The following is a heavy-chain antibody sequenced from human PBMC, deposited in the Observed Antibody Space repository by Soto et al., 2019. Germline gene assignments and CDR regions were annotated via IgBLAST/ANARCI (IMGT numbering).Heavy chain of an antibody. Sequence: SVKVSCKASGGTFSSYTISWVRQAPGQGLEWMGRIIPILGIANYAQKFQGRVTITADKSTSTAYMELSSLRSEDTAVYYCAREDYGGNTGFDYWGQGTLVTVS. CDR1: GGTFSSYT. V-gene: IGHV1-69*04. CDR3: AREDYGGNTGFDY. J-gene: IGHJ4*02. D-gene: IGHD4-17*01. CDR2: IIPILGIA.